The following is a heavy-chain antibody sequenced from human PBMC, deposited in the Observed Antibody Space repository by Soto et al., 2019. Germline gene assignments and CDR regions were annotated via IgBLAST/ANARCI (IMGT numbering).Heavy chain of an antibody. J-gene: IGHJ4*02. D-gene: IGHD4-17*01. V-gene: IGHV1-2*04. CDR2: INPKSGDT. CDR1: GYTFTGFY. CDR3: ASGGSTVTREFDY. Sequence: ASVKVSCKALGYTFTGFYMHWVRQAPGQGLEWMGWINPKSGDTEYAQKFQGWVTMTRDTSISTAYMELSRLKSDDTAVYYCASGGSTVTREFDYWGQGPLVTVSS.